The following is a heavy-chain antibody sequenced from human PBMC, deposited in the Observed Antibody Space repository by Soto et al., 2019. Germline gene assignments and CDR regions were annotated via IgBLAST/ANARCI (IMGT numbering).Heavy chain of an antibody. J-gene: IGHJ4*02. CDR3: VKDLGDYIWGSYRPGSFDY. V-gene: IGHV3-23*01. CDR2: IRGSGGTT. Sequence: EVHLLESGGGLVQPGGSLRLSCAASGFTFSSYAMSWVRQTPGEGLEWVSFIRGSGGTTFYADSVKGRFTISRDNSANTLYLQMNSLRPEDTAVYYCVKDLGDYIWGSYRPGSFDYWGQGTLVTVSS. D-gene: IGHD3-16*02. CDR1: GFTFSSYA.